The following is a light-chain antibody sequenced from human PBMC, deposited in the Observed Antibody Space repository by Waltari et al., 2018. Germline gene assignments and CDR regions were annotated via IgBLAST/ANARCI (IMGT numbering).Light chain of an antibody. CDR1: SGHSSYA. J-gene: IGLJ3*02. Sequence: QLVLTQSPSASASLGASVKLTCTLSSGHSSYAIAWHQQQPEKGPRYLMKLNSDGSHSKGDGIPDRCSGASSGAERYLTISSLQSEDEADDYCQTWGTGIWVFGGGTKLTVL. V-gene: IGLV4-69*01. CDR3: QTWGTGIWV. CDR2: LNSDGSH.